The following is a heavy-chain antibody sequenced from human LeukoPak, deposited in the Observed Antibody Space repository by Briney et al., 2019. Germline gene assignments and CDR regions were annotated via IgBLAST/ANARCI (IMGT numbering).Heavy chain of an antibody. J-gene: IGHJ6*03. Sequence: GRSLRLSCAASGFTFSSYTMNWVRQAPGKGLEWVSSISSSSSYIYYADSVKGRFTISRDNAKNSLYLQMNSLRAEDTAVYYCATLLVRGGYYYYMDVWGKGTTVTVSS. CDR3: ATLLVRGGYYYYMDV. CDR1: GFTFSSYT. V-gene: IGHV3-21*01. D-gene: IGHD3-10*01. CDR2: ISSSSSYI.